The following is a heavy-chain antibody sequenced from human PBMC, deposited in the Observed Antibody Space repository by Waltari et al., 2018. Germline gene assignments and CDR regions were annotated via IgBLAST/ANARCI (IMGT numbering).Heavy chain of an antibody. Sequence: EVQLVESGGGLIQPGGSLRLSCAASGFTVSSNYMSWVRQAPGKGLEWVSGIDSGGSTYYADSVKGRFTISRDNSKNTLYLHMNSLRAEDTAVYYCSLSSLDYWGQGTLVTVSS. J-gene: IGHJ4*02. D-gene: IGHD3-16*02. CDR3: SLSSLDY. CDR2: IDSGGST. V-gene: IGHV3-53*01. CDR1: GFTVSSNY.